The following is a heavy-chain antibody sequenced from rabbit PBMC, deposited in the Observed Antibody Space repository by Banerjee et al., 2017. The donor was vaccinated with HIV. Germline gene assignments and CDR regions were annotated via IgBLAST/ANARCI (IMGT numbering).Heavy chain of an antibody. J-gene: IGHJ4*01. Sequence: QSSEESGGDLVKPGASLTLTCTASGFSFSSSYYMCWVRQAPGKGLEWIACIYAGSSGSTYYASWAKGRFTISKTSSTTVTLQMTSLTAADTATYFCARGAYGNNSGWPLNLWGQGTLVTVS. V-gene: IGHV1S40*01. CDR3: ARGAYGNNSGWPLNL. D-gene: IGHD1-1*01. CDR2: IYAGSSGST. CDR1: GFSFSSSYY.